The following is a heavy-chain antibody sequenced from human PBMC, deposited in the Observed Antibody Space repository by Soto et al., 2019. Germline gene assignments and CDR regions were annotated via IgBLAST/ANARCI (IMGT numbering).Heavy chain of an antibody. Sequence: AGGSLRLSCAASGFTFSSYGMHWVRQAPGKGPEWVAVISYDGSNKYYADSVKGRFTISRDNSKNTLYLQMNSLRAEDTAVYYCATTTGTTIFGYWGQGTLVTVSS. D-gene: IGHD1-7*01. CDR1: GFTFSSYG. CDR2: ISYDGSNK. V-gene: IGHV3-30*03. CDR3: ATTTGTTIFGY. J-gene: IGHJ4*02.